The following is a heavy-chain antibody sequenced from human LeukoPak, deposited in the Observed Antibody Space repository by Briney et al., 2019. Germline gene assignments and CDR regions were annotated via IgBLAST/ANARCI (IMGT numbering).Heavy chain of an antibody. D-gene: IGHD6-13*01. CDR1: GYTFTSYA. CDR3: ARESSWLKWLGY. Sequence: ASVKVSCKASGYTFTSYAMHWVRQAPGQRLEWMGWINVGNGNTKYSQKFQGRVTITRDTSASTAYMELSSLRSEDTAVYYCARESSWLKWLGYWGQGTLVTVSS. J-gene: IGHJ4*02. V-gene: IGHV1-3*01. CDR2: INVGNGNT.